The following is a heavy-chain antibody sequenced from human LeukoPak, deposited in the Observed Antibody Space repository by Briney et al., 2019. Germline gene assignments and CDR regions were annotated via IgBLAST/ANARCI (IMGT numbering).Heavy chain of an antibody. CDR3: ARDSAPLVVVPAAMGGYYYYGMDV. CDR1: GGTFSSYA. V-gene: IGHV1-18*01. J-gene: IGHJ6*02. CDR2: ISAYNGNT. D-gene: IGHD2-2*01. Sequence: ASVKVSCKASGGTFSSYAISWARQAPGQGLEWMGWISAYNGNTNYAQKLQGRVTMTTDTSTSTAYMELRSLRSDDTAVYYCARDSAPLVVVPAAMGGYYYYGMDVWGQGTTVTVSS.